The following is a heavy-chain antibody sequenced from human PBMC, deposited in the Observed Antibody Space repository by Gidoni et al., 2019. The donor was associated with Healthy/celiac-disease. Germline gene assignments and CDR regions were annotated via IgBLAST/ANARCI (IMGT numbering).Heavy chain of an antibody. D-gene: IGHD6-19*01. CDR3: TTDRDSSGWYDYYYYGMDV. CDR2: IKSKTDGGTT. V-gene: IGHV3-15*01. Sequence: EVQLVESGGGLVKPGGYLRLSCAASGFTFSNAWMSWVRQAPGKGLEWVGRIKSKTDGGTTDYAAPVKGRFTISRDESKNTLYLQMNSLKTEDTAVYYCTTDRDSSGWYDYYYYGMDVWGQGTTVTVSS. CDR1: GFTFSNAW. J-gene: IGHJ6*02.